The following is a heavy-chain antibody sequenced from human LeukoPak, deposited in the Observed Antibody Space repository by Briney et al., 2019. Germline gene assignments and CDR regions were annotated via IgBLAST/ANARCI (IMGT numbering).Heavy chain of an antibody. CDR1: GYTFTSYA. Sequence: GASVKVSCKASGYTFTSYAMNWVRQAPGQGLEWMGWINTNTGNPTYAQGFTGRFVFSLDTSVSTAYLQISSLKAEDTAVYYCARPHYDRYYYYMDVWGKGTTVTVSS. J-gene: IGHJ6*03. D-gene: IGHD5-12*01. V-gene: IGHV7-4-1*02. CDR3: ARPHYDRYYYYMDV. CDR2: INTNTGNP.